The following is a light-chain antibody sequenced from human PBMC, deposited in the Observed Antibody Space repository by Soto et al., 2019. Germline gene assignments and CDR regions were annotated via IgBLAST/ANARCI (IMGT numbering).Light chain of an antibody. V-gene: IGKV3-11*01. CDR3: QQRSNWPPLT. J-gene: IGKJ5*01. Sequence: EILLTQSPATLSLSPGERATLSCRASQSVSSYLAWYQQKTGQAPRLLIYDASNRATGIPARFSGSGAGTDFTLPISSLEPEDFAVYYCQQRSNWPPLTFGQGTRLEI. CDR2: DAS. CDR1: QSVSSY.